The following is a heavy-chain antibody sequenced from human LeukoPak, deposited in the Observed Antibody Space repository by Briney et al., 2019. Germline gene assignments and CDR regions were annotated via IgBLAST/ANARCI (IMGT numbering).Heavy chain of an antibody. CDR3: AKDAAVAGIIDYYYYYYMDV. J-gene: IGHJ6*03. V-gene: IGHV1-24*01. Sequence: GASVKVSCKVSGYTLTELSMHWVRQAPGKGLEWMGGFDPEDGETIYAQKFQGRVTMTEDTSTDTAYMELSSLRSEDTAVYYCAKDAAVAGIIDYYYYYYMDVWGKGTTVTVSS. CDR1: GYTLTELS. D-gene: IGHD6-19*01. CDR2: FDPEDGET.